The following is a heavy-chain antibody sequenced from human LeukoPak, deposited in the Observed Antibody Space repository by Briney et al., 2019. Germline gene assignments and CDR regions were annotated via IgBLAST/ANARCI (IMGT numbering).Heavy chain of an antibody. V-gene: IGHV3-33*01. J-gene: IGHJ4*02. CDR3: ARDGSLFADYYFDY. D-gene: IGHD2-21*01. Sequence: SGGSLRLSCAASGFTFSSYGMHWVRQAPGKGLEWVAVIWYDGSNKYYADSVKGRFTISRDNSKNTLYLQMNSLRAEDTAVYYCARDGSLFADYYFDYWGQGTLVTVSS. CDR2: IWYDGSNK. CDR1: GFTFSSYG.